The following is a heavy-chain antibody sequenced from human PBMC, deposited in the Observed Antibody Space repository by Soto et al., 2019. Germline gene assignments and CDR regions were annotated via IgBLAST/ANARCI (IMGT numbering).Heavy chain of an antibody. V-gene: IGHV3-23*01. Sequence: EVQLLESGGGLVQPGGSLRLSCAASGFIFSSYAMSWVRQAPGKGLEWVSAISGSGDITYYADSVKGRFTISRDNSKNTRYLQMNSLRAEDTAVYYCAKRPRTWTTVTTISYYYFDYWGQGTLVTVSS. CDR1: GFIFSSYA. J-gene: IGHJ4*02. CDR2: ISGSGDIT. CDR3: AKRPRTWTTVTTISYYYFDY. D-gene: IGHD4-17*01.